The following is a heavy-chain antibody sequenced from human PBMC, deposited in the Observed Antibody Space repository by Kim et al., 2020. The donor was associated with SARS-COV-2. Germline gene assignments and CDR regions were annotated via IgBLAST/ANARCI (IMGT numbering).Heavy chain of an antibody. CDR2: INPNSGGT. CDR3: ARARSHYGILTGYYDYGMDV. V-gene: IGHV1-2*02. CDR1: GYTFTGYY. Sequence: ASVKVSCKASGYTFTGYYMHWVRQAPGQGLEWMGWINPNSGGTNYAQKFQGRVTMTRDTSTSTAYMELSRLRSDDTAVYYCARARSHYGILTGYYDYGMDVWGQGTTVTVSS. D-gene: IGHD3-9*01. J-gene: IGHJ6*02.